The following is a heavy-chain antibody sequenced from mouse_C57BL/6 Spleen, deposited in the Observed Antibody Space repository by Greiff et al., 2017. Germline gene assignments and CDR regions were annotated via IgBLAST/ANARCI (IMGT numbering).Heavy chain of an antibody. CDR3: ARPSERYAMDY. V-gene: IGHV5-17*01. CDR2: LSSGSSTI. J-gene: IGHJ4*01. Sequence: EVKLMESGGGLVKPGGSLKLSCAASGFTFSDYGMHWVRQAPEKGLEWVAYLSSGSSTINYDDKVKGRCTISRDNAKNTLFLQMHSLRSEDTAMYYGARPSERYAMDYWGQGTSVTVSS. CDR1: GFTFSDYG.